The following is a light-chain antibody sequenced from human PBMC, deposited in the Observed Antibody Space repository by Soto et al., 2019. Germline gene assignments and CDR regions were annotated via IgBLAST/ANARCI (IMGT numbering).Light chain of an antibody. V-gene: IGLV4-69*01. CDR1: SGHSSYA. CDR3: QTWGSGIHYV. CDR2: LNSDGSH. Sequence: QSVLTQSPSASASLGASVKLTCTLSSGHSSYAIAWHQQQPEKGPRYLMKLNSDGSHSKGDGIPDRFSGSSSGAERYPTISSLQSEDEADYYCQTWGSGIHYVFGTGTKVTVL. J-gene: IGLJ1*01.